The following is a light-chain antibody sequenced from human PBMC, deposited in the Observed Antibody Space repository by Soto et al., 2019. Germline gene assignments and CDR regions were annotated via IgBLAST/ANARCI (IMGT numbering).Light chain of an antibody. CDR3: QKRSSRPVT. J-gene: IGKJ1*01. CDR2: DPS. CDR1: QSVNNY. Sequence: EIVLTQSPATLSVPPGETATLSCRASQSVNNYLAWYQQKPGQAPRLLMYDPSNRATGIPARFSGSGSGTDFTLTISSLEPEDFAVYYCQKRSSRPVTVGQGTKVEIK. V-gene: IGKV3-11*01.